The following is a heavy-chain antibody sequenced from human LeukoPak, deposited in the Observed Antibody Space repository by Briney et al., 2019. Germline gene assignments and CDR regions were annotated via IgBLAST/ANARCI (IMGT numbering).Heavy chain of an antibody. CDR2: IDHTGST. CDR3: ASRKLGNDY. CDR1: GGSISSSNW. V-gene: IGHV4-4*02. Sequence: KPSGTLSLTCAVSGGSISSSNWWSWVRQPPGKGLEWIGYIDHTGSTNYSPSLNSRVTISRDTSKNHFSLRLSSLTAADTAVYYCASRKLGNDYWGQGTLVTVSS. D-gene: IGHD7-27*01. J-gene: IGHJ4*02.